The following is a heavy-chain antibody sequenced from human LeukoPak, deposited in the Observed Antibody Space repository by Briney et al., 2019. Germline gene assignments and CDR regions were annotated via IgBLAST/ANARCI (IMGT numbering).Heavy chain of an antibody. CDR2: IYYSGST. D-gene: IGHD3-10*01. CDR3: ARDYDGSGCYYY. V-gene: IGHV4-31*03. J-gene: IGHJ4*02. Sequence: SQTLSLTCTVSGGSISSGGYYWSWIRQHPGKGLEWIGYIYYSGSTYYNPSLKSRVTISVDTSKNQFSLKLSSVTAADTAVYYCARDYDGSGCYYYWGQGTLVTVSS. CDR1: GGSISSGGYY.